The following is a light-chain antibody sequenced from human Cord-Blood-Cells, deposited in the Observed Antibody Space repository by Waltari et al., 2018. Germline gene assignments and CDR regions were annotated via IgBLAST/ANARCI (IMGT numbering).Light chain of an antibody. V-gene: IGKV3-11*01. J-gene: IGKJ1*01. CDR1: QSVSSY. Sequence: EIVLTQSPATLSLSPGERATLSCRASQSVSSYLAWYQQKPGQAPRLFIYEASNRATGIPARFSGSGSGTDFTLTTSSLEPEDFAVYYCQQRSNWTFGQGTKVEIK. CDR2: EAS. CDR3: QQRSNWT.